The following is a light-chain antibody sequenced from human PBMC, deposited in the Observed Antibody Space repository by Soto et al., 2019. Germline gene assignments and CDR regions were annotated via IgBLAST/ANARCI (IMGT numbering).Light chain of an antibody. V-gene: IGLV2-14*01. J-gene: IGLJ2*01. CDR3: SSYTSSSTLVV. CDR2: EVS. CDR1: SSDVGGYNY. Sequence: QSVLTQPASVSGSPGQSITISCTGTSSDVGGYNYVSWNQQHPGKAPKVIIYEVSNRPSGISNRFSGSKSGNTASLTISGLQAEDQADYYCSSYTSSSTLVVFGGGTKLTVL.